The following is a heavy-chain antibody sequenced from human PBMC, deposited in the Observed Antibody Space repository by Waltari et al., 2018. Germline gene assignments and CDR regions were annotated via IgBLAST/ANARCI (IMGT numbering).Heavy chain of an antibody. J-gene: IGHJ4*02. CDR2: VHGSGRT. CDR1: GESVSIPYL. D-gene: IGHD2-15*01. Sequence: QLKLQESGPGLVKPSGTLLLTCGVSGESVSIPYLWNWVRQPPGKGLEWIGQVHGSGRTNYNPSFASRVTVALDTSNNHFSLRVTSATAADTAVYYCARDRGRGLYLDSWGPGTLVTVSP. CDR3: ARDRGRGLYLDS. V-gene: IGHV4-4*02.